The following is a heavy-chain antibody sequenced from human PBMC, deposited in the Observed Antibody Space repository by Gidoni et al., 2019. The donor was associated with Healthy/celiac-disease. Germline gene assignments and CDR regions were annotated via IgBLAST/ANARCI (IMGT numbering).Heavy chain of an antibody. CDR3: ARTEGTVVTPEDY. CDR2: ST. Sequence: STYYNPSLKSRVTISVDTSKNQFSLKLSSVTAADTAVYYCARTEGTVVTPEDYWGQGTLVTVSS. V-gene: IGHV4-39*07. D-gene: IGHD2-15*01. J-gene: IGHJ4*02.